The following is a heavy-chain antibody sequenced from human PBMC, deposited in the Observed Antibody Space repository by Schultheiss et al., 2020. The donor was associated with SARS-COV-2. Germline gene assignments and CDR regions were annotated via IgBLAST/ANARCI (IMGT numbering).Heavy chain of an antibody. J-gene: IGHJ4*02. D-gene: IGHD1-26*01. CDR2: LYYSGST. Sequence: SETLSLTCTVSGGSISSGGYYWSWIRQHPGKGLEWIGYLYYSGSTYYNPSVKSLVTISVDTSKNQFSLKLSSVTAADTAVYYCARGGRGVWVGTTGDYWGQGTLVTVSS. V-gene: IGHV4-31*01. CDR3: ARGGRGVWVGTTGDY. CDR1: GGSISSGGYY.